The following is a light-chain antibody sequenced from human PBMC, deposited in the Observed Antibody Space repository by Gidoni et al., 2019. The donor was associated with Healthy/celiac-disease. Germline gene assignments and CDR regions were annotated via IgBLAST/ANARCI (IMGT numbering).Light chain of an antibody. Sequence: QSALTQPASVSGSPGQSITISCTGTSSDVGAHNYVSWYQQHPGKAPKFMIYEVSNRPSGVSNRFSGSKSGNTASLTISGLQAEDEADYYCSSYTSSSTPVFGGGTKLTVL. CDR1: SSDVGAHNY. J-gene: IGLJ3*02. V-gene: IGLV2-14*01. CDR2: EVS. CDR3: SSYTSSSTPV.